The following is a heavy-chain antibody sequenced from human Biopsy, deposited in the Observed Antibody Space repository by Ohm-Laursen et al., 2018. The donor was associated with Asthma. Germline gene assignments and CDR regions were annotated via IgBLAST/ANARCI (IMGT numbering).Heavy chain of an antibody. V-gene: IGHV1-24*01. CDR2: HDHEEGGT. D-gene: IGHD4-17*01. CDR1: GYILTDLS. CDR3: ASDFPKDYVRYNFQF. J-gene: IGHJ4*02. Sequence: ASVKVSCKISGYILTDLSMHWVRQAPGQGLEWMGGHDHEEGGTVNARRFQGRVTVTEDTSTDTAYMELSSLSSDDTAVYYCASDFPKDYVRYNFQFWGQGTLVTVSS.